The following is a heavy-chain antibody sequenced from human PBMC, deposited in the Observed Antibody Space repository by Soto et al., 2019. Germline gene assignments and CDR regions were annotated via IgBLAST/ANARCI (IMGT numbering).Heavy chain of an antibody. CDR3: AKAYRDVVVVVSAKFPNWFDP. Sequence: PGGSLRLSCATSGFTFSTYAMSWVRQAPGKGLEWVSGISGSGGSTNYADSVKGRVTISRDNSKNTLYLQMNSLRAEDTAVYYCAKAYRDVVVVVSAKFPNWFDPWGQGTLVTVSS. CDR2: ISGSGGST. D-gene: IGHD2-15*01. J-gene: IGHJ5*02. V-gene: IGHV3-23*01. CDR1: GFTFSTYA.